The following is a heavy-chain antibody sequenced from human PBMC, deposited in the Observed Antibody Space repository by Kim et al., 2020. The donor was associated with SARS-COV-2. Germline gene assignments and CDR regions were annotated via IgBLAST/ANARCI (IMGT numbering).Heavy chain of an antibody. Sequence: GSTHSADSVTAKFPISRDNTKNTLYLQMDCLSAGDRAVYYCAEGEGPADYWGQGTLVTVSS. J-gene: IGHJ4*02. V-gene: IGHV3-23*01. D-gene: IGHD2-21*01. CDR2: GST. CDR3: AEGEGPADY.